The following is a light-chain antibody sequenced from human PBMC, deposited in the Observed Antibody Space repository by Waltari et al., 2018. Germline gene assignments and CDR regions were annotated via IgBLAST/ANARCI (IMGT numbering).Light chain of an antibody. CDR1: QSISSY. Sequence: DIQMTQSPSSLSAPVGDRVTITCRANQSISSYLKCYQQQPGNAPKLLIYAASSLQRGVPSRFSGSGARTDFTLTISSLQAEDVATYYCQQSYSTPWTFGQGTKVEIK. CDR3: QQSYSTPWT. CDR2: AAS. J-gene: IGKJ1*01. V-gene: IGKV1-39*01.